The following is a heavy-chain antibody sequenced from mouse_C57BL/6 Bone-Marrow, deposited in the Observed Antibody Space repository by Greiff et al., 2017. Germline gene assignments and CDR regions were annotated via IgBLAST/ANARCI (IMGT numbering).Heavy chain of an antibody. CDR2: IDPSDSYT. CDR1: GYTFTSYW. CDR3: ASPNWDGAMDY. J-gene: IGHJ4*01. D-gene: IGHD4-1*02. Sequence: QVQLQQPGAELVMPGASVKLSCKASGYTFTSYWMHWVKQRPGQGLEWIGEIDPSDSYTNYNQKFKGKSTLTVDKSSSTAYMQLSSLTSEDSAVYYCASPNWDGAMDYWGQGTSGTGSS. V-gene: IGHV1-69*01.